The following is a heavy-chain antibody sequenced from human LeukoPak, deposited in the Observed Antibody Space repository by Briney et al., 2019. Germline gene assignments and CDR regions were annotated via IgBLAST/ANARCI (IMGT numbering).Heavy chain of an antibody. CDR2: IYPGDSDT. Sequence: GESLKISCKGSGYNFVTYWIAWVRQVPGKGLEWMGIIYPGDSDTTYGPSFQGQVTFSADRSINTAYLQWSSLKASDTAIYYCARERSEGGFSYGQFDYWGQGTLVTVSS. J-gene: IGHJ4*02. CDR1: GYNFVTYW. CDR3: ARERSEGGFSYGQFDY. V-gene: IGHV5-51*01. D-gene: IGHD5-18*01.